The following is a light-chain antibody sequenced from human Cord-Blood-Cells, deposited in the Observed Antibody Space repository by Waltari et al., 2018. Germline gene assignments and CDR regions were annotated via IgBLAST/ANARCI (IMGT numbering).Light chain of an antibody. CDR1: SSNIGSNT. J-gene: IGLJ3*02. CDR2: RNH. V-gene: IGLV1-44*01. Sequence: QSVLTQPPSASGTPGQRVTISCSGSSSNIGSNTVNWYQQLPGTAPKHRISRNHPRPPGFPDRFSGSKSGTSASLAISGLQSEDEADYYCAAWDDSLNGRVFGGGTKLTVL. CDR3: AAWDDSLNGRV.